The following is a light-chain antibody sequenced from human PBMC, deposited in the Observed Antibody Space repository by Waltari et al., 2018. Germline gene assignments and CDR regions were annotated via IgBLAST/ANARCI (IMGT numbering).Light chain of an antibody. CDR3: QQLNSAIT. CDR2: AAS. Sequence: IQLTQSPSSLSASVGDRVTITCRASQGISSFLAWYQQKPGKAPKPLFYAASTLQSGVPSRFSGSGSGTDFTLTISSLQPEDFATYYCQQLNSAITFGQGTRLEIK. V-gene: IGKV1-9*01. J-gene: IGKJ5*01. CDR1: QGISSF.